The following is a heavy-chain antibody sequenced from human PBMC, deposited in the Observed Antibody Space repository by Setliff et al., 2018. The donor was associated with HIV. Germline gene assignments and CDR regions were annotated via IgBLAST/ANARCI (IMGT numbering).Heavy chain of an antibody. CDR1: GYSISSGYY. D-gene: IGHD3-16*01. Sequence: SETLSLTCAVSGYSISSGYYWGWIRQPPGKGLEWIGSFYHSGSTYYNPSLRSRVTISVDTPKNQFSLKLSSVTAADTAVYYCARLGHTFGGPGYWGQGTLVTVS. J-gene: IGHJ4*02. CDR2: FYHSGST. CDR3: ARLGHTFGGPGY. V-gene: IGHV4-38-2*01.